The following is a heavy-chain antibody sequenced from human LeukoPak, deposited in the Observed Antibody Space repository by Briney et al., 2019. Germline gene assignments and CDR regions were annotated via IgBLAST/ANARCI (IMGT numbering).Heavy chain of an antibody. D-gene: IGHD3-22*01. J-gene: IGHJ4*02. CDR2: ILYDGSKK. CDR3: ARDRGVYYDSSGYYPCDY. CDR1: GFTFTNYN. Sequence: QAGGSLRLSCSASGFTFTNYNMHWVRQTPGKGLQWVAAILYDGSKKYYADSVKGRFTISRDNSKNTLYLQMNSLRAEDTAVYYCARDRGVYYDSSGYYPCDYWGQGTLVTVSS. V-gene: IGHV3-30*03.